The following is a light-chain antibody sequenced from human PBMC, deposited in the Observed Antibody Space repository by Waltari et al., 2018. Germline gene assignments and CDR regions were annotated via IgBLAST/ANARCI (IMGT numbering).Light chain of an antibody. CDR1: SSNIGSNT. V-gene: IGLV1-44*01. Sequence: QSVLTQPPSPSGTPGQRVTTSCSGTSSNIGSNTVPSYQQLPGTAPNRLIYSNIQRPSGVPDRVSGSKSGTSASLAISGLQSEDEADYYCAAWDDSLNCPVFGGGTKLTVL. CDR3: AAWDDSLNCPV. J-gene: IGLJ3*02. CDR2: SNI.